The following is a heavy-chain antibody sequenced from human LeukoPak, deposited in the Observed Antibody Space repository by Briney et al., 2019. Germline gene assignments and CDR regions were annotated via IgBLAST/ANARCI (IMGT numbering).Heavy chain of an antibody. J-gene: IGHJ5*02. V-gene: IGHV4-39*07. CDR1: GGSISSSSYY. D-gene: IGHD3-16*01. CDR3: ASPFSGGTFENWFDP. Sequence: SETLSLTCTVSGGSISSSSYYWGWIRQPPGKGLEWIGEIYHSGSTNYNPSLKSRVTISVDKSKNQFSLKLSSVTAADTAVYYCASPFSGGTFENWFDPWGQGTLVTVSS. CDR2: IYHSGST.